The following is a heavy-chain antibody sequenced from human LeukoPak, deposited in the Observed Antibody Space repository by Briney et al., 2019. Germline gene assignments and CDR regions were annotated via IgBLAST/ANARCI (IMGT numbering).Heavy chain of an antibody. CDR3: ARVRLRVTRFDAFDI. D-gene: IGHD2-21*02. V-gene: IGHV1-18*01. J-gene: IGHJ3*02. CDR1: GYTFTSYG. Sequence: ASVKVSCKASGYTFTSYGISWVRQAPGQGLEWVGWISAYNGNTNYAQKLQGRVTMTTDTSTSTAYMELRSLRSDDTAVYYCARVRLRVTRFDAFDIWGQGTMVTVSS. CDR2: ISAYNGNT.